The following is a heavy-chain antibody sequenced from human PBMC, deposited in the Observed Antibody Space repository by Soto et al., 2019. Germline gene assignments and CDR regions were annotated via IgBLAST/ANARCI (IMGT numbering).Heavy chain of an antibody. CDR1: GFTFSSYS. D-gene: IGHD3-10*01. V-gene: IGHV3-21*01. CDR3: ARDSRIYYGSGSYYPYYYYGMDV. CDR2: ISSSSSYI. J-gene: IGHJ6*02. Sequence: GGSLRLSCAASGFTFSSYSMNWVRQAPGKGLEWVSSISSSSSYIYYADSVKGRFTISRDNAKNSLYLQMNSLRAEDTAVYYCARDSRIYYGSGSYYPYYYYGMDVWGQGTTVTVSS.